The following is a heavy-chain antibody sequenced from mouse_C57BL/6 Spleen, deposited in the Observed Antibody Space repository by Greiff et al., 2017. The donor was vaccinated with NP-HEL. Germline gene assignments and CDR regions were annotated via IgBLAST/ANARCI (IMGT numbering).Heavy chain of an antibody. CDR3: ARDGLRRLYFDY. Sequence: QVQLQQPGAELVKPGASVKMSCKASGYTFTSYWLTWVKQRPGQGLEWIGDIYPGSGSTNYNEKFKSKATLTVDTSSSTAYMQLSSLTSEDSAVYYCARDGLRRLYFDYWGQGTTLTVSS. CDR2: IYPGSGST. J-gene: IGHJ2*01. V-gene: IGHV1-55*01. D-gene: IGHD2-4*01. CDR1: GYTFTSYW.